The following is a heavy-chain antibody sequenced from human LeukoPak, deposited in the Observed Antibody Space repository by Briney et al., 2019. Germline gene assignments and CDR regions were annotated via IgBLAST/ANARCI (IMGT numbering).Heavy chain of an antibody. CDR2: IRSKANSYAT. CDR3: ARDKQYDSKGMEDAFDI. V-gene: IGHV3-73*01. Sequence: GGSLRLFCAASGFTFSGSAMHWVRQASGKGLEWVGRIRSKANSYATAYAASVKGRFTISRDDSKNTAYLQMNSLKTEDTAVYYCARDKQYDSKGMEDAFDIWGQGTMVTVSS. J-gene: IGHJ3*02. D-gene: IGHD3-22*01. CDR1: GFTFSGSA.